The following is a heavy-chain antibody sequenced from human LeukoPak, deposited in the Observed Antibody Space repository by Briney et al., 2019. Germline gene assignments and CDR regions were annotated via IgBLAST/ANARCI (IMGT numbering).Heavy chain of an antibody. V-gene: IGHV3-23*01. CDR1: GSIFSSTG. Sequence: GGSLRLSCAASGSIFSSTGMTWVRQAPGKGLEWVSSISAGGASTYYADSVKGRFTISRDNSRDTLYLQMNSLRAEDTAVYYCARMWLLSYYIDFWGKGTTVTVS. CDR3: ARMWLLSYYIDF. D-gene: IGHD3-22*01. J-gene: IGHJ6*03. CDR2: ISAGGAST.